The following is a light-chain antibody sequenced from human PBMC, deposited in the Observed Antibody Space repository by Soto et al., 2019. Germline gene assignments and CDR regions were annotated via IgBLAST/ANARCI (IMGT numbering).Light chain of an antibody. CDR3: HQANSFPLT. CDR2: TAS. V-gene: IGKV1-12*01. CDR1: QGISSL. J-gene: IGKJ4*01. Sequence: DIQMTQSPSSVSASVGDRVTITCRASQGISSLLAWYQQKPGKAPNLRIHTASILQSGVPSRFSGSGSGTDFTLTISSLQPEDFSTYYCHQANSFPLTFGGGTKVAIK.